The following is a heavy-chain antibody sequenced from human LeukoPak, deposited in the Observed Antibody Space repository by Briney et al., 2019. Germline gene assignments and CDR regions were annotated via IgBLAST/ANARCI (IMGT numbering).Heavy chain of an antibody. J-gene: IGHJ4*02. CDR3: ARETYISGTYDF. V-gene: IGHV4-31*03. D-gene: IGHD6-19*01. Sequence: TLSLTCTVSGGSISSGGYYWSWIRQHPGKGLEWIGYIYYSGSTYYNPSLKSRVTISVDTSKNQFSVKLSSVTAADTAVYYCARETYISGTYDFWGQGTLVTVSS. CDR1: GGSISSGGYY. CDR2: IYYSGST.